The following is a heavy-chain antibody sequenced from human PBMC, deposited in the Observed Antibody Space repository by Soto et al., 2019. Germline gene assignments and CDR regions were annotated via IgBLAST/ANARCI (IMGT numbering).Heavy chain of an antibody. V-gene: IGHV4-34*01. D-gene: IGHD2-15*01. Sequence: SETLSLTCAVYGGSFSGYYWSWIRQPPGKGLEWIGEINHSGSTNYNPSLKSRVTISVDTSKNQFSLKLSSVTAADTAVYYCARLFGGLLPRYRTGFDYWGQGTLVTVSS. J-gene: IGHJ4*02. CDR1: GGSFSGYY. CDR3: ARLFGGLLPRYRTGFDY. CDR2: INHSGST.